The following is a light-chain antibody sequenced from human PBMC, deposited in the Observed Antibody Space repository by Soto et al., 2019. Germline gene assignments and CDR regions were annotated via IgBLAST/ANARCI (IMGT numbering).Light chain of an antibody. CDR3: QQDSHWRT. V-gene: IGKV3-15*01. CDR2: GAS. CDR1: QSIDSD. J-gene: IGKJ1*01. Sequence: EIMMTQSPANVSVFPGERATLSCRASQSIDSDLAWYQQKPGHVPRLLIYGASTRAPGVPARFSGSGSGTEITLTIISLQSDDFAGYYCQQDSHWRTFGPGTKVEIK.